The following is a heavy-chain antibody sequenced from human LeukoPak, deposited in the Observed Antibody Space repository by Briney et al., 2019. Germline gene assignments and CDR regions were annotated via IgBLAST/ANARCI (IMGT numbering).Heavy chain of an antibody. CDR2: IIPIFGTA. J-gene: IGHJ6*03. D-gene: IGHD4-17*01. CDR3: ARGATSRYGDYYYYMDV. CDR1: GGTFSSYA. Sequence: SVKVSCKASGGTFSSYAISWVRQVPGQGLEWMGGIIPIFGTANYAQKFQGRVTITTDESTSTAYMELSSLRSEDTAVYYCARGATSRYGDYYYYMDVWGKGTTVTVSS. V-gene: IGHV1-69*05.